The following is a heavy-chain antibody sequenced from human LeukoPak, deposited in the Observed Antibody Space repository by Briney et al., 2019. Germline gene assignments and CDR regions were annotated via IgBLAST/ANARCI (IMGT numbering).Heavy chain of an antibody. J-gene: IGHJ4*02. V-gene: IGHV1-18*04. Sequence: ASVKVSCKASGYTFTGYYMHWVRQAPGQGLEWLGWISGYNENTNFPQKFQGRLTMTTDTLTDTAYMELRSLTSDDTAAYFCASGGGFFCMALRGVRYWGQGTLLTVSS. D-gene: IGHD3-10*01. CDR3: ASGGGFFCMALRGVRY. CDR2: ISGYNENT. CDR1: GYTFTGYY.